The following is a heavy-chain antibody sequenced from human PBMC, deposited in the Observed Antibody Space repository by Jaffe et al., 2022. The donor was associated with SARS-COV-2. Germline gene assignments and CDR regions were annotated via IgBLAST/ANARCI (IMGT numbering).Heavy chain of an antibody. J-gene: IGHJ4*02. Sequence: QVQLVESGGGVVQPGRSLRLSCAASGFTFSSYGMHWVRQAPGKGLEWVAVIWYDGSNKYYADSVKGRFTISRDNSKNTLYLQMNSLRAEDTAVYYCARDLLNWNYFDYWGQGTLVTVSS. D-gene: IGHD1-20*01. CDR2: IWYDGSNK. CDR1: GFTFSSYG. CDR3: ARDLLNWNYFDY. V-gene: IGHV3-33*01.